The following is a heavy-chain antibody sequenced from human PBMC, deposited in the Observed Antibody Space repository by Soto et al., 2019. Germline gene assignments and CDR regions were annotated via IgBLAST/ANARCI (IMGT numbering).Heavy chain of an antibody. J-gene: IGHJ3*02. Sequence: QVHLVQSGAEVKKPGASLKVSCKASGYTFIAYYIHWVRQAPGQGFEWMGWINPNSGATIYAQKFQGRVTMPRDTSITTAYMELTRLRSDDSAVYYCARDSYYDILTGYSRNAIDIWGQGTMVTVS. D-gene: IGHD3-9*01. CDR1: GYTFIAYY. CDR2: INPNSGAT. V-gene: IGHV1-2*02. CDR3: ARDSYYDILTGYSRNAIDI.